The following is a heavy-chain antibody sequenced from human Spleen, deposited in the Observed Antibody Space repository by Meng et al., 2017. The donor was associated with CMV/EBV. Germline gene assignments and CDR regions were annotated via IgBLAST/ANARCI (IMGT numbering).Heavy chain of an antibody. V-gene: IGHV3-74*01. CDR3: ARVGGLLSGSYSTNWFDP. Sequence: GGSLRLSCAASGFTFSSYWMHWVRQAPGKGLVWVSRINSDGSSTSYADSVKGRFTISRDNAKNTLYLQMNSLRAEDTAVYYCARVGGLLSGSYSTNWFDPWGQGTLVTVSS. CDR1: GFTFSSYW. D-gene: IGHD1-26*01. CDR2: INSDGSST. J-gene: IGHJ5*02.